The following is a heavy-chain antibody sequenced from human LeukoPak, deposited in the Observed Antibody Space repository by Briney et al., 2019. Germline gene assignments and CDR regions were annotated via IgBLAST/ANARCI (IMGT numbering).Heavy chain of an antibody. V-gene: IGHV3-21*01. D-gene: IGHD3-10*01. CDR1: GFTFVDHS. CDR3: ARVRGANWFFDV. Sequence: GGSLTLSCPTSGFTFVDHSMNSVRQAPGRGLEWISSISSASNYIYYSETTKGRFTISRDNFDKSLYLQMNSLRVEDTAVYYCARVRGANWFFDVWGRGTLVTVSS. J-gene: IGHJ2*01. CDR2: ISSASNYI.